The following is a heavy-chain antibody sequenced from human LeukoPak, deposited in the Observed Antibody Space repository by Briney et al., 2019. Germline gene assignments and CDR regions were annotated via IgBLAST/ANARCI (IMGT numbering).Heavy chain of an antibody. J-gene: IGHJ4*02. D-gene: IGHD2-8*01. CDR1: GYSFPNYW. CDR3: ARRNRMVYFDY. CDR2: IYPGDSDT. Sequence: GESLKISCKGSGYSFPNYWIAWVRQMPGKGLEWMGIIYPGDSDTRYSPSFQGQVTISADKSISTAYLQWSSLKASDTAMYYCARRNRMVYFDYWGQGTLVTVSS. V-gene: IGHV5-51*01.